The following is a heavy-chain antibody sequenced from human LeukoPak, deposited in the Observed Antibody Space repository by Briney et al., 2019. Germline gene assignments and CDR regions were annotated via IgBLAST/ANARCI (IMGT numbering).Heavy chain of an antibody. J-gene: IGHJ4*02. Sequence: ASVKVSCKASGYTFTSYYMHWVRQAPGQGLEWMGIINPSGGSTSYAQKFQGRVTMTRDMSTSTVYTELSSLRSEDTAVYYCARGGNSLTGFDYWGQGTLVTVSS. V-gene: IGHV1-46*01. CDR3: ARGGNSLTGFDY. CDR2: INPSGGST. CDR1: GYTFTSYY. D-gene: IGHD4-23*01.